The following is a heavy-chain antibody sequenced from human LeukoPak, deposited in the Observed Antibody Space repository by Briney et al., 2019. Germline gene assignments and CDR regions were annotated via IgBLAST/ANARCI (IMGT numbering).Heavy chain of an antibody. D-gene: IGHD6-19*01. CDR1: GFIVSSNY. CDR3: AKVHLSPSGWYYFDY. J-gene: IGHJ4*02. V-gene: IGHV3-30*02. Sequence: HPGGSLRLSCAASGFIVSSNYMSWVRQAPGKGLEWVAFIRYDGSNKYYADSVKGRFTISRDNSKNTLYLQMNSLRAEDTAVYYCAKVHLSPSGWYYFDYWGQGTLVTVSS. CDR2: IRYDGSNK.